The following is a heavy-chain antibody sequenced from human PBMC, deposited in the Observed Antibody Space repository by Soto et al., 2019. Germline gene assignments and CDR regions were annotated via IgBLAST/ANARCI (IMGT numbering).Heavy chain of an antibody. Sequence: EVQLLESGGGLVQPGGSLRLSCAASGFTFSGYAINWVRQAPGKGLEWVSTISSSGVSAYYADSVKGRFTISIDNSKSTMFLQMNSLRAEDTAVYYCAMIVAGGFDYWGQGTLVTVAS. CDR3: AMIVAGGFDY. V-gene: IGHV3-23*01. J-gene: IGHJ4*02. D-gene: IGHD3-22*01. CDR1: GFTFSGYA. CDR2: ISSSGVSA.